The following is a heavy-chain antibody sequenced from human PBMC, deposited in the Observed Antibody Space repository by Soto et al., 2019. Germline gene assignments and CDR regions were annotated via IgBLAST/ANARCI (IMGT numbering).Heavy chain of an antibody. CDR3: AKGLGDYYYMDV. CDR2: ISDSGGST. Sequence: EVQLLESGGGLVQPGGSLRLSCAASGFTFSSYTMSWVRQVPGKGLEWVSAISDSGGSTYYADSVKGRFTISRDNSKHTLFLQVNSLRSEDTAVYYCAKGLGDYYYMDVWGKGTTVTVSS. CDR1: GFTFSSYT. J-gene: IGHJ6*03. V-gene: IGHV3-23*01.